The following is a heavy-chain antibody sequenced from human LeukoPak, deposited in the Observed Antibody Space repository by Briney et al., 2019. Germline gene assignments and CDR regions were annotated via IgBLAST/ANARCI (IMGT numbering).Heavy chain of an antibody. D-gene: IGHD6-6*01. Sequence: PSETLSLTCTVSGGSISSSSYYWGWIRQPPGKGLEWIGYIYYSGSTNYNPSLKSRVTISVDTSKNQFSLKLSSVTAADTAVYYCARTAARPYYFDYWGQGTLVTVSS. V-gene: IGHV4-61*05. J-gene: IGHJ4*02. CDR1: GGSISSSSYY. CDR2: IYYSGST. CDR3: ARTAARPYYFDY.